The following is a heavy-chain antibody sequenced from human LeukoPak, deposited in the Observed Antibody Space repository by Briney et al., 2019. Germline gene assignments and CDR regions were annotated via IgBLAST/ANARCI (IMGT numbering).Heavy chain of an antibody. D-gene: IGHD5-24*01. J-gene: IGHJ4*02. CDR3: AREDGRDGYNYVAH. CDR1: GGSISSYY. CDR2: LYYGGST. V-gene: IGHV4-59*01. Sequence: SETLSLTCTVSGGSISSYYWSWIRQPPGKGLEWIEYLYYGGSTNYNPSLKSRVTISVDTSKNQFTLKLSSVTAADTAVYYCAREDGRDGYNYVAHWGQGTLVTVSS.